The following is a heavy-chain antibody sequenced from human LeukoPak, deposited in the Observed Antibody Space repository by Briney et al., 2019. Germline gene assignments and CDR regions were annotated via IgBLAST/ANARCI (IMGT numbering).Heavy chain of an antibody. CDR2: IKTKIDGKTT. CDR1: GFTFSNAW. Sequence: GGSLRLSCAASGFTFSNAWMTWVRQAPGKGLEWVGRIKTKIDGKTTDYAAPVEGRFTISRDDSKNTLYLQMNSLKTDDTAVYYCTTVERWLLRSSPYWGQGTLVTVSS. CDR3: TTVERWLLRSSPY. D-gene: IGHD5-24*01. V-gene: IGHV3-15*01. J-gene: IGHJ4*02.